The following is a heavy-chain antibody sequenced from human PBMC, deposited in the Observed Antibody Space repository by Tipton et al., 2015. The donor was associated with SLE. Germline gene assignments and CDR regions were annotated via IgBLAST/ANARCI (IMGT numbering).Heavy chain of an antibody. CDR3: ARGDETSRPFDY. J-gene: IGHJ4*02. CDR2: INHSGST. CDR1: GGSFSGYY. V-gene: IGHV4-34*01. Sequence: TLSLTCAVYGGSFSGYYWSWIRQPPGKGLEWIGEINHSGSTNYNPSLKSRVTISVDTSKNQFSLKLSSVTAADTAVYYCARGDETSRPFDYWGQGTLATVSS.